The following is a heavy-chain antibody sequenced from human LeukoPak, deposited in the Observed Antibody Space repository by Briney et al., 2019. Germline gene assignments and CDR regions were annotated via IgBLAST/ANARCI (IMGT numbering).Heavy chain of an antibody. CDR2: IYAGDDTT. J-gene: IGHJ3*02. D-gene: IGHD3-9*01. CDR3: ARERARYFGSDDAFDI. CDR1: GFTVSNNY. V-gene: IGHV3-66*01. Sequence: GGSLRLSCAASGFTVSNNYMSWVRQAPGKGLEWVSVIYAGDDTTYYADSVKGRFTISRDNSKNTLYLQMNSLRAEDTAVYYCARERARYFGSDDAFDIWGQGTMVTVSS.